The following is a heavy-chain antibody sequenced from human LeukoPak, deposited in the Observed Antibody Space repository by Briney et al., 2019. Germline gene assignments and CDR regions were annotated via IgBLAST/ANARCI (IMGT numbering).Heavy chain of an antibody. CDR3: ARWGGYCTGGSCYPLYYFDS. Sequence: GASLKISCKGSGYTFISNWITWVRQMPGKGLERMGRIDTSDSSTNYSPSFQGHVAISADKSTSTAYLQWSSLKASDTAMYYCARWGGYCTGGSCYPLYYFDSWGQGTLVTVSS. V-gene: IGHV5-10-1*01. CDR2: IDTSDSST. D-gene: IGHD2-15*01. J-gene: IGHJ4*02. CDR1: GYTFISNW.